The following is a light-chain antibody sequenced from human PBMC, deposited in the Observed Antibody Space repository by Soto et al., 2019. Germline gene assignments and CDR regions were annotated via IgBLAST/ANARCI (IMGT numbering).Light chain of an antibody. CDR2: GAS. CDR3: QQYNNWPPWT. J-gene: IGKJ1*01. CDR1: QSVSSRY. V-gene: IGKV3-20*01. Sequence: EILLTHSPGTLALSPCERATLSCSASQSVSSRYLAWYQQKPGQAPRLLIYGASSRATGIPDRFSGSGSGTDFTLTISSLQSEDFAVYFCQQYNNWPPWTFGQGTKVDIK.